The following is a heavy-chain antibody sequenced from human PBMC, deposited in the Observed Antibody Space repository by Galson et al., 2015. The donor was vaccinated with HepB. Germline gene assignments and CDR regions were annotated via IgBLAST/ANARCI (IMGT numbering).Heavy chain of an antibody. V-gene: IGHV3-23*01. CDR2: ITSSGGNS. J-gene: IGHJ4*02. CDR3: AKDGIMVANNPYHFHY. CDR1: GFSFTSYA. D-gene: IGHD2-15*01. Sequence: SLRLSCAASGFSFTSYAMNWVRQAPGKGLEWVSSITSSGGNSYYTESVKGRFTVSRDNSKNTLLLQLNSLRAEDTAIYFCAKDGIMVANNPYHFHYWGQGTLVTVSS.